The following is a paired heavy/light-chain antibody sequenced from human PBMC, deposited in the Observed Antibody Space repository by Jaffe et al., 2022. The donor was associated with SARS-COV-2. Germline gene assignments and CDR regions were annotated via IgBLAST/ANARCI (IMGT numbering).Light chain of an antibody. V-gene: IGLV1-40*01. CDR1: SSNIGAGYD. Sequence: SVLTQPPSVSGAPGQRVTISCTGSSSNIGAGYDVYWYQQFPRTAPKLLIFADNNRPSGVPDRFSGSKSGTSASLAITGLQAEDEADYYCQSYDNSLSGLWVFGGGTKLTVL. J-gene: IGLJ3*02. CDR3: QSYDNSLSGLWV. CDR2: ADN.
Heavy chain of an antibody. CDR2: IYYSGST. CDR1: GGSTSSTSYY. J-gene: IGHJ1*01. Sequence: QLQESGPGLVKPSETLSLTCTVSGGSTSSTSYYWGWIRQPPGKGLEWIASIYYSGSTFYNPSLRSRVTISVDTSKNQFSLKLTSVTAADTAVYFCARLVGFGWGTLWGQGTLVTVSS. CDR3: ARLVGFGWGTL. D-gene: IGHD3-10*01. V-gene: IGHV4-39*01.